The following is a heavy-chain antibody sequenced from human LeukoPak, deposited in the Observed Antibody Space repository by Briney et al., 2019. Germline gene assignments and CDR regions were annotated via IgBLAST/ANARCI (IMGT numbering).Heavy chain of an antibody. J-gene: IGHJ4*02. D-gene: IGHD6-13*01. CDR1: GYTLTELS. CDR3: ATKAPSSSWYFLYYFDY. CDR2: SDPEDGET. Sequence: ASVKVSCKVSGYTLTELSMHWVRQAPGKGLEWMGGSDPEDGETIYAQKFQGRVTMTEDTSTDTAYMELSSLRSEDTAVYYCATKAPSSSWYFLYYFDYWGQGTLVTVSS. V-gene: IGHV1-24*01.